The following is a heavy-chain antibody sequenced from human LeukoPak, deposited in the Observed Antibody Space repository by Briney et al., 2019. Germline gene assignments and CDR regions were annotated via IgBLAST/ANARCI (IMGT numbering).Heavy chain of an antibody. D-gene: IGHD5-12*01. CDR1: GFTFSRYG. J-gene: IGHJ4*02. V-gene: IGHV3-48*04. CDR3: ARAGSHRNSGYDY. Sequence: GGSLRLSCAASGFTFSRYGMNWIRQAPGKGLGWVSYISSSSTIYYADSVKGRFTISRDTAKNSLYLQMNSLRTEDTAVYHCARAGSHRNSGYDYWGQGTLVTVSS. CDR2: ISSSSTI.